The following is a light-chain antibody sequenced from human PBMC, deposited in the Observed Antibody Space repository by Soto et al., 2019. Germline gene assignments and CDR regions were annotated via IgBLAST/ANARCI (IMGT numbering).Light chain of an antibody. CDR2: GAS. CDR3: QQSDRFPYT. Sequence: DIVLTQSPGTLSLSAGERATLSCRASQSVSSNYLAWYQQKPGQAPRLLIYGASSRATGIPDRFSGSGSGTDFTLTITGLEPEDSAVYYCQQSDRFPYTFGQGTKLEIK. CDR1: QSVSSNY. V-gene: IGKV3-20*01. J-gene: IGKJ2*01.